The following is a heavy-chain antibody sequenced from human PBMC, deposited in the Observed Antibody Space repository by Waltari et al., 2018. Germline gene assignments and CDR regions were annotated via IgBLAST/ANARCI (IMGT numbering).Heavy chain of an antibody. CDR1: GGSISSSSYY. J-gene: IGHJ4*02. V-gene: IGHV4-39*01. CDR2: IYYSGST. Sequence: QLQLQESGPGLVKPSETLSLTCTVSGGSISSSSYYWGWIRQPPGKGLEWIGSIYYSGSTYYNPSLKSRVTISVDTSKNQFSLKLSSVTAADTAVYYCASRTSRGENYYDYVWGSYRYWARWGQGTLVTVSS. CDR3: ASRTSRGENYYDYVWGSYRYWAR. D-gene: IGHD3-16*02.